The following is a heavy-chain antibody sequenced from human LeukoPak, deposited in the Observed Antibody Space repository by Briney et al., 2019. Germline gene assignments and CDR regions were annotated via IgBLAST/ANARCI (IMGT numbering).Heavy chain of an antibody. CDR3: AKPMYYYGSGSYVY. D-gene: IGHD3-10*01. V-gene: IGHV3-23*01. J-gene: IGHJ4*02. CDR1: GFTFSSYA. CDR2: ISGSGGST. Sequence: GGSLRLSCAASGFTFSSYAMSWVRQAPGKGLEWVSAISGSGGSTYYADSVKGRFTISRDNSKNTLYLQMNSLRAEDTAVYYCAKPMYYYGSGSYVYWGQGTLVTVSS.